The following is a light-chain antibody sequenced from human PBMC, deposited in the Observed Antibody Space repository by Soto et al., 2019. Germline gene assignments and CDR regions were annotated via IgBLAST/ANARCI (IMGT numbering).Light chain of an antibody. V-gene: IGKV3-20*01. CDR1: QSVSSSY. CDR3: QQYGSSQIT. J-gene: IGKJ5*01. Sequence: IVLTQSPGTLSVSPGERATLSCRASQSVSSSYLAWYQQKPGQAPRLLIYGASSRATGIPDRFSGSGSGTDFTLTISRLEPEDFAVYYCQQYGSSQITFGQGTRLEIK. CDR2: GAS.